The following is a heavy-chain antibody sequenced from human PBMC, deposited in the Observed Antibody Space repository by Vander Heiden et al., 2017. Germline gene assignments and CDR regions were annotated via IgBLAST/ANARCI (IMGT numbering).Heavy chain of an antibody. D-gene: IGHD3-22*01. J-gene: IGHJ4*02. CDR2: ISSSSSYI. Sequence: EVQLVESGGGLVKPGGSLRLSCAASGFTFSSYSMNWVRQAPGKGLEWVSSISSSSSYIYYADSVKGRFTISRDNAKNSLYLQMNSLRAEDTAVYYRARDGSYYYDSSGYLDYWGQGTLVTVSS. CDR1: GFTFSSYS. V-gene: IGHV3-21*01. CDR3: ARDGSYYYDSSGYLDY.